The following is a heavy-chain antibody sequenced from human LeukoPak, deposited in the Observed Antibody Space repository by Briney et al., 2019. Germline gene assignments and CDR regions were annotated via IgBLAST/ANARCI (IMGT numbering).Heavy chain of an antibody. Sequence: ASVKVSCKASGYTFTTYGINWVRQAPGQGLEWMGWINTNTGNPTYAQGFTGRFVFSLDTSVSTAYLQISSLKAEDTAVYYCARDADSSGYYAPGDYWGQGTLVTVSS. J-gene: IGHJ4*02. CDR2: INTNTGNP. D-gene: IGHD3-22*01. CDR3: ARDADSSGYYAPGDY. CDR1: GYTFTTYG. V-gene: IGHV7-4-1*02.